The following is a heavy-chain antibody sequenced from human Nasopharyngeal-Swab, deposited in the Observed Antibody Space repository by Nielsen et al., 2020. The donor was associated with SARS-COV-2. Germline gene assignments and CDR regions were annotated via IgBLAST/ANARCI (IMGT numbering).Heavy chain of an antibody. V-gene: IGHV3-48*03. Sequence: GGSLRLSCAASGLGFSNYEMNWVRQAPGKGLEWISYISTTNATIYYADSVKGRFTISRDNAKNSLYLQMNSLRAEDTAVYYCAREVPYSGHDDAFDIWGQGTMVTVSA. CDR2: ISTTNATI. J-gene: IGHJ3*02. CDR1: GLGFSNYE. CDR3: AREVPYSGHDDAFDI. D-gene: IGHD5-12*01.